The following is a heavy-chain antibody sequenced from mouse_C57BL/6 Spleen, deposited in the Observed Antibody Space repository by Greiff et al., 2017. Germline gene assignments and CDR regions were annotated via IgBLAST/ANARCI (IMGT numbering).Heavy chain of an antibody. V-gene: IGHV6-6*01. D-gene: IGHD3-1*01. CDR2: IRNKANNHET. CDR3: TRSLGGAMDY. CDR1: GFTFSDAW. J-gene: IGHJ4*01. Sequence: EVKLVESGGGLVQPGGSMKLSCAASGFTFSDAWMDWVRQSPENGLEWIAEIRNKANNHETYYAESVKGRFTISSDDSKSSVYLQMISLRAEDTGIYYCTRSLGGAMDYWGQGTSVTVSS.